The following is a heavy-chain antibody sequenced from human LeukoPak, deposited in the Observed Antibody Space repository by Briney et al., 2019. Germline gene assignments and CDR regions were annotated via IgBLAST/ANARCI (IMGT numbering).Heavy chain of an antibody. Sequence: PGGSLRLSCAASGFTFSSYRMNWVRQAPGKGLEWVSSISSSSSYIYYADSVKGRFTISRDNAKNSLYLQMNSRRAEDTAVYYCARDLRGREEYYFDYWGQGTLVTVSS. J-gene: IGHJ4*02. CDR1: GFTFSSYR. V-gene: IGHV3-21*01. D-gene: IGHD1-26*01. CDR3: ARDLRGREEYYFDY. CDR2: ISSSSSYI.